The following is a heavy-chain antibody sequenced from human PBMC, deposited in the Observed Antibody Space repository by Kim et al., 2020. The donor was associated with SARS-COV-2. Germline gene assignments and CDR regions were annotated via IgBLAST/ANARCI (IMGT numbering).Heavy chain of an antibody. V-gene: IGHV3-64*01. CDR3: ARVQRGYDFNWFDP. J-gene: IGHJ5*02. Sequence: ANAVKGRFTISRDNSKNTLYLQMGSLRAEDMAVYYCARVQRGYDFNWFDPWGQGTLVTVSS. D-gene: IGHD5-12*01.